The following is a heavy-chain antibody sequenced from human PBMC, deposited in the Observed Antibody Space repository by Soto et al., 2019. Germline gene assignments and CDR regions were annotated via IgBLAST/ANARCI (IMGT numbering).Heavy chain of an antibody. CDR3: ARDRGQLWSLAKYGMDV. J-gene: IGHJ6*02. CDR1: GFTFSSYA. D-gene: IGHD5-18*01. V-gene: IGHV3-30-3*01. CDR2: ISYDGSNK. Sequence: QVQLVESGGGVVQPGRSLRLSCAASGFTFSSYAMHWVRQAPGKGLEWVAVISYDGSNKYYADSVKGRFTISRDNSKNTLYLQMNSLRAEDTAVYYCARDRGQLWSLAKYGMDVWGQGTTVTVSS.